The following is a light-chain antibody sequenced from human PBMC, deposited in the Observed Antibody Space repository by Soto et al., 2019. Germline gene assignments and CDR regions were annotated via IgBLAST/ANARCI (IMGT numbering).Light chain of an antibody. J-gene: IGKJ1*01. CDR1: QSISSW. CDR2: DAS. CDR3: QQYNRYSWT. Sequence: DIQMTQSPSTLSASVGDRVTITCRASQSISSWLAWYQQKPGEAPKLLIYDASSLESGVPSRFSGSGSGTEFTLTISSLQPEDFATYYCQQYNRYSWTFGQGTKVDIK. V-gene: IGKV1-5*01.